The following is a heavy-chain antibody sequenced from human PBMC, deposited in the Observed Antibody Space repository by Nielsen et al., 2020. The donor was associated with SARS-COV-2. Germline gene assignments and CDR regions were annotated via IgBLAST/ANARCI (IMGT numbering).Heavy chain of an antibody. D-gene: IGHD3-9*01. Sequence: GESLKISCAASGFTVSSNYMSWVRQAPGKGLEWVSVIYSGGSTYYADSVKGRFTISRHNSKNTLYLQMNSLRAEDTAVYYCASIDILTGLDYWGQGTLVTVPS. CDR1: GFTVSSNY. CDR3: ASIDILTGLDY. J-gene: IGHJ4*02. V-gene: IGHV3-53*04. CDR2: IYSGGST.